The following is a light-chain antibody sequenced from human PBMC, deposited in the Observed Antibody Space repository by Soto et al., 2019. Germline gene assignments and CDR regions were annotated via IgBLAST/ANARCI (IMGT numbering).Light chain of an antibody. CDR1: QSLTNSF. J-gene: IGKJ5*01. CDR2: DTS. V-gene: IGKV3-20*01. CDR3: QQYNSWPRT. Sequence: EFVLTQSPGTLSLSPGERATLSCRASQSLTNSFIAWYQQKPGQAPRLLIYDTSSRASGIPDRFSGSGSGTEFTLTISRLQSEDFAVYYCQQYNSWPRTFGQGTRLEI.